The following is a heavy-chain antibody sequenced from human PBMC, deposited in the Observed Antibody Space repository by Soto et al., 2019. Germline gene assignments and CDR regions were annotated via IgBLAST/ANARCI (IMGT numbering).Heavy chain of an antibody. J-gene: IGHJ5*02. V-gene: IGHV3-21*01. D-gene: IGHD6-25*01. CDR3: TRDASRESSARGWFDP. CDR1: GFTFRSFT. Sequence: SGGSLRLSCAASGFTFRSFTMNWVRQAPGKGLEWVSTISSNSAYIYYTDALRGRFTISRDNAKNSLHLQMNSLRAEDTAVYYCTRDASRESSARGWFDPWGPGTLVTASS. CDR2: ISSNSAYI.